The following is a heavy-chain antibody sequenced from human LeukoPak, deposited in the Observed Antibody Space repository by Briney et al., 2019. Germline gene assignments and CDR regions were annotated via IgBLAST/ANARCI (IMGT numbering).Heavy chain of an antibody. V-gene: IGHV4-59*01. J-gene: IGHJ4*02. CDR3: ARTLEELWSEEYSYGTPYFDY. Sequence: PSETLSLTCADSVGSLSRSYSSWIRQPPGKGVEWIGYIYYSGSTNYNPSLKSRVTISVDTSKNQFSLKLSSVTAADTAVYYCARTLEELWSEEYSYGTPYFDYWGQGTLVTVSS. CDR2: IYYSGST. D-gene: IGHD5-18*01. CDR1: VGSLSRSY.